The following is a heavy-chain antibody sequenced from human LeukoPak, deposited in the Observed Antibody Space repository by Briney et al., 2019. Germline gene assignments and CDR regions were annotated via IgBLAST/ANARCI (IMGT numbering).Heavy chain of an antibody. V-gene: IGHV3-23*01. CDR3: ARGVAAAGIFDY. CDR1: GFTFSSYT. Sequence: GRSLRLSCAASGFTFSSYTMSWVRQAPGKGLEWVSTVTTSDGNTYYADSVKGRFTVSRDNSKNTLYLQMNSLRAEDTAVYYCARGVAAAGIFDYWGQGTLVTVSS. J-gene: IGHJ4*02. CDR2: VTTSDGNT. D-gene: IGHD6-13*01.